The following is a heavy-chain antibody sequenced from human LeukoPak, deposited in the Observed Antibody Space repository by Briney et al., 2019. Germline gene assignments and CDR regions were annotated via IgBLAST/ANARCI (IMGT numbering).Heavy chain of an antibody. Sequence: GSLRLPCAASGFPFSSYEMNWVRQAPGKGLEWVSYISSSGSTIYYADSVKGRFTISRDNAKNSLYLQMNSLRAEDTAVYYCARLPDLYCSSTSCYENFDYWGQGTLVTVSS. CDR2: ISSSGSTI. CDR3: ARLPDLYCSSTSCYENFDY. V-gene: IGHV3-48*03. CDR1: GFPFSSYE. D-gene: IGHD2-2*01. J-gene: IGHJ4*02.